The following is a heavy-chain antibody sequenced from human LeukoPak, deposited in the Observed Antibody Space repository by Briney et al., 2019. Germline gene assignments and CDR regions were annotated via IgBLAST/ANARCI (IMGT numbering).Heavy chain of an antibody. CDR2: ISGSGGST. Sequence: PSGGSLRLSCADSGFSFNTYAMTWVRQAPGKGLEWVSGISGSGGSTYYADSVKGRFTISRDNSENTVYLQMNSLRAEDTAVYYCAKLSAPTSGYFDYWGQGTPVTVSS. CDR3: AKLSAPTSGYFDY. CDR1: GFSFNTYA. J-gene: IGHJ4*02. V-gene: IGHV3-23*01. D-gene: IGHD2-15*01.